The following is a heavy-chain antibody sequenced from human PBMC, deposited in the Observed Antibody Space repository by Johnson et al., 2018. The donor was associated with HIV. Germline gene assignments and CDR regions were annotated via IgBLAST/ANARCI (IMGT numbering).Heavy chain of an antibody. J-gene: IGHJ3*02. CDR2: IKSETDGGTI. CDR1: GFTFSNAL. V-gene: IGHV3-15*01. Sequence: VQLVESGGGLVQPGGSLRLSCAASGFTFSNALMSWIRQVPGKGLEWVGRIKSETDGGTIDYAAPVKGRFTISRDDSKNTLFLQMNSLKTEDTAIYYCTTEAGIELWLIDAFDMWGQGTMVTVSS. D-gene: IGHD5-18*01. CDR3: TTEAGIELWLIDAFDM.